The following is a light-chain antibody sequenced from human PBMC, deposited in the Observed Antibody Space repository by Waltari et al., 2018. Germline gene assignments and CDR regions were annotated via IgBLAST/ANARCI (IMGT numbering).Light chain of an antibody. V-gene: IGLV6-57*03. Sequence: NFMLTQPHSVSESPGKTITSSCTHSSGSIASNYVQWSRQRPGSAPTTVIYEDNQRPSGVPDRFSGSIDSSSNSASLTISGLKTEDEADYYCQSYDSSNLWVFGGATKLTVL. CDR2: EDN. CDR1: SGSIASNY. J-gene: IGLJ3*02. CDR3: QSYDSSNLWV.